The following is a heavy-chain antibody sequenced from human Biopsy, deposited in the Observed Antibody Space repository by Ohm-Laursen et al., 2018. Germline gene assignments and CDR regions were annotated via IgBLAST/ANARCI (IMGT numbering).Heavy chain of an antibody. CDR1: GFSFSDYY. CDR3: ATTRSFDN. Sequence: SLRLSCAASGFSFSDYYMIWIRQAPGKGLEWVSYISSSGRTMYYADSVKGRFTISRDSANKSLYLQMNSLRAEDTAAYYCATTRSFDNWGQGTLVTVSS. D-gene: IGHD5-24*01. V-gene: IGHV3-11*01. CDR2: ISSSGRTM. J-gene: IGHJ4*02.